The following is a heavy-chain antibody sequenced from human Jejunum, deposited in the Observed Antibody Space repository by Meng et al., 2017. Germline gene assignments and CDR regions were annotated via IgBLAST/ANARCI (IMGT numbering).Heavy chain of an antibody. CDR3: ASTPDFGSGAFYTVYWFVR. Sequence: VPLQQSGPGLVKPSETLSLTCTVSGASISGNFWTWIRQPAGRGLEWLGRLYTNGTTNYNPSLKNRVSMSVDSSKNHVSLKLTSVTAADTAVYYCASTPDFGSGAFYTVYWFVRWGQGTLVTVSS. CDR2: LYTNGTT. V-gene: IGHV4-4*07. J-gene: IGHJ5*02. CDR1: GASISGNF. D-gene: IGHD3-10*01.